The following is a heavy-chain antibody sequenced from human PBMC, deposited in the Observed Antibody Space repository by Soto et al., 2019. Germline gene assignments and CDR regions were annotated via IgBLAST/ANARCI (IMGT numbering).Heavy chain of an antibody. CDR1: GGTFNSYA. CDR2: IIPMSGIP. V-gene: IGHV1-69*17. CDR3: ASRGRESANWFDP. J-gene: IGHJ5*02. Sequence: QVQLVQSGAEVKKPGSSVKVSCKASGGTFNSYAISWVRQAPGQGLEWMGGIIPMSGIPNYAQKFQGRVTITADKSTNTVYVEVTNLRYEDTAVDYCASRGRESANWFDPWGQGTLVTVSS.